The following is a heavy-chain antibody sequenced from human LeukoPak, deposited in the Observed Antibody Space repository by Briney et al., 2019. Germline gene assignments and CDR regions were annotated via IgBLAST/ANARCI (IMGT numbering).Heavy chain of an antibody. CDR3: AKDEGPDYAPWGSATQFY. CDR2: ISSDGSDK. CDR1: GFTFSPHA. V-gene: IGHV3-30-3*01. D-gene: IGHD4/OR15-4a*01. Sequence: GGSLRLSCAASGFTFSPHAMHWVRQAPGKGLKWVAVISSDGSDKYYADSVQGRFTISRDNSKNTLYLQMNSLRAEDTAVYYCAKDEGPDYAPWGSATQFYWGQGVQVTVSS. J-gene: IGHJ4*02.